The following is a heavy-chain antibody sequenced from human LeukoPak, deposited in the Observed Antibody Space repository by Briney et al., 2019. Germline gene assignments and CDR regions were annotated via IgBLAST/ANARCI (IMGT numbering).Heavy chain of an antibody. CDR2: INHSGST. D-gene: IGHD6-6*01. CDR3: ARAGNAARMPYYYYYMDV. CDR1: GGSFSGYY. J-gene: IGHJ6*03. V-gene: IGHV4-34*01. Sequence: PSETLSLTCAVYGGSFSGYYWSWIRQPPGKGLEWIGEINHSGSTNYNPSLKSRVTISVDTSKNQFSLKLSSVTAADTAVYYCARAGNAARMPYYYYYMDVWGKGTTVTVSS.